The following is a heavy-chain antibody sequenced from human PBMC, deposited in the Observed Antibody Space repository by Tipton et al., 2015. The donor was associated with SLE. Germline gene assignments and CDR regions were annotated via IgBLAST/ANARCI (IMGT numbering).Heavy chain of an antibody. CDR2: LSYDGVNE. J-gene: IGHJ6*03. V-gene: IGHV3-30*03. CDR3: ARDWRSGDYPAGYMDV. CDR1: GFSFSSYG. D-gene: IGHD6-19*01. Sequence: SLRLSCTASGFSFSSYGMHWVRQAPGKGLEWVTLLSYDGVNEYYADSVKGRFTISRDNSKNTLDLQMTDLRPDDTAVYYCARDWRSGDYPAGYMDVWGKGTTVTVSS.